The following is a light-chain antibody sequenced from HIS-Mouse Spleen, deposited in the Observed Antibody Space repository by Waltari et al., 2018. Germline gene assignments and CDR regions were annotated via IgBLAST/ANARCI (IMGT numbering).Light chain of an antibody. Sequence: QSALTQPASVSGSPGQSITISCTGTSSDVGSYNLVSWYQQHPGKAPKLMIYAGSKRPSGVSNRFSGSKSGNTDSLTISGLQAEDEADYYCCSYAGSSTSVVFGGGTKLTVL. J-gene: IGLJ2*01. V-gene: IGLV2-23*01. CDR2: AGS. CDR1: SSDVGSYNL. CDR3: CSYAGSSTSVV.